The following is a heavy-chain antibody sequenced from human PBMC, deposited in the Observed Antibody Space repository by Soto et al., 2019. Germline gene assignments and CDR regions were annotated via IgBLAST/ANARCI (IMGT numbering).Heavy chain of an antibody. CDR3: ARAACSSTSCYNYYAYGMDV. Sequence: QVQLVQSGPEMKKPGASVKLSCKASGYTFTTYSMHWVRQAPGQRLEWMGWIQAGNGNTEHSQKFQGRVTITRDTSASTAYLELGSLRSEDTAVYYCARAACSSTSCYNYYAYGMDVWGQGTAVTVS. CDR1: GYTFTTYS. V-gene: IGHV1-3*01. CDR2: IQAGNGNT. J-gene: IGHJ6*02. D-gene: IGHD2-2*01.